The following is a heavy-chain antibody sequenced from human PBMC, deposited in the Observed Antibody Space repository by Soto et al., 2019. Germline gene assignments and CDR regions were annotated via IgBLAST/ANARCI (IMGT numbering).Heavy chain of an antibody. CDR1: GYTFTSYG. V-gene: IGHV1-18*04. D-gene: IGHD4-4*01. J-gene: IGHJ6*02. Sequence: VASVKVSCKASGYTFTSYGISWVRQAPGQGLEWMGWISAYNGNTNYAQKLQGRVTMTTDTSTSTAYMELRSLRSDDTAVYYCARDQGDDYSNPKDYYYGMDVWGQGTTVTVSS. CDR3: ARDQGDDYSNPKDYYYGMDV. CDR2: ISAYNGNT.